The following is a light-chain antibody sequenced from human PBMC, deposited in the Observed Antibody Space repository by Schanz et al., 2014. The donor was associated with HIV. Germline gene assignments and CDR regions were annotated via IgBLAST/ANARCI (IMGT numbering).Light chain of an antibody. Sequence: QSALTQPPSASGSPGQSVTISCTGTSSDIGPYNCVSWYQQRPGKAPKLVISGVDYRPSGVSSRFSGSKSGSAASLTISGLQAEDEADYYCSSCTTSNTLVFGGGTKLTVL. V-gene: IGLV2-14*03. CDR3: SSCTTSNTLV. CDR1: SSDIGPYNC. J-gene: IGLJ3*02. CDR2: GVD.